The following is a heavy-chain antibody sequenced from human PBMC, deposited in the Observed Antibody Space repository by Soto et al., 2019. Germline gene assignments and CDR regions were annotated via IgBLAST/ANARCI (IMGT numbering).Heavy chain of an antibody. Sequence: GGSLRLSCAASAFTFSDYYMSWIRQAPGEGLDWGSYLSSSGNTIYYADSVKGRFSIYRDNAKNSLYLQMNILRAEDTAVYYCARASPMAVADHLDYWGQGALVTVSS. CDR3: ARASPMAVADHLDY. D-gene: IGHD6-19*01. J-gene: IGHJ4*02. V-gene: IGHV3-11*01. CDR2: LSSSGNTI. CDR1: AFTFSDYY.